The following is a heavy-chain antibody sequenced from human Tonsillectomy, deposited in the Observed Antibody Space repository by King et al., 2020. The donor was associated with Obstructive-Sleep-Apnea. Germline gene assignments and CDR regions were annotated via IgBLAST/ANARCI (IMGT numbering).Heavy chain of an antibody. CDR2: IRRTVYGGTA. J-gene: IGHJ4*02. CDR3: TRDLGYYDTSGYLGFY. V-gene: IGHV3-49*03. Sequence: VQLLETGGGLVQTGRSLRLSCTESGFTFGDYAMSWFRQAPGKGLECAGFIRRTVYGGTAEYAEFGKGRFTISRDDSKSIAYLQMTHLKTEDTAVYYCTRDLGYYDTSGYLGFYWGQGTLVTVSS. CDR1: GFTFGDYA. D-gene: IGHD3-22*01.